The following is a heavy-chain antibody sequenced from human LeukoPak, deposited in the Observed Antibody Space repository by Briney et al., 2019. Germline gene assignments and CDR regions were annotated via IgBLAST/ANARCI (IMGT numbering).Heavy chain of an antibody. V-gene: IGHV3-21*01. CDR3: TRDLSLAAPQGFDY. D-gene: IGHD6-6*01. CDR2: ISSGRDYI. J-gene: IGHJ4*02. CDR1: GFTFSSYS. Sequence: GGSLRLSCAASGFTFSSYSMNWVGQAPGKGLEWVSTISSGRDYIYYADSVKGRFTISRDNAENSLYLQMNSLRAEDTAVYYCTRDLSLAAPQGFDYWGQGTLVTVSS.